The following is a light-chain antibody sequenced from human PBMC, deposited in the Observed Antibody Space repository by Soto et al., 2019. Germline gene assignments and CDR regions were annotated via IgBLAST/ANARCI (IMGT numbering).Light chain of an antibody. CDR3: SSYTTSSTYV. CDR1: SSDVGGYNY. V-gene: IGLV2-14*01. CDR2: DVS. J-gene: IGLJ1*01. Sequence: QSALTQPASVSGSPGQSIAISCTGTSSDVGGYNYVSWYQQHPGKAPKLMIYDVSNRPSGVSDRFSGSKSGNTASLTISGLQAEYEADYYCSSYTTSSTYVFGTWTKLTVL.